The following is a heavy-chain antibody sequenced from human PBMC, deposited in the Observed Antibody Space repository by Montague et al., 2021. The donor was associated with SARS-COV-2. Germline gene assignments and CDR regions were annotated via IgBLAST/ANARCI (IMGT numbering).Heavy chain of an antibody. D-gene: IGHD3-3*01. J-gene: IGHJ6*02. CDR1: GGSFSGYY. V-gene: IGHV4-34*01. CDR2: INHSGST. Sequence: SETLSLTCAVYGGSFSGYYWSWIRQPPGKGLEWIGEINHSGSTNYNPSLKRRVTISVDTSKNQFSLKLSSVTAADTAVYYCARGPGVVIILAIYYYGMDVWGQGTTVTVSS. CDR3: ARGPGVVIILAIYYYGMDV.